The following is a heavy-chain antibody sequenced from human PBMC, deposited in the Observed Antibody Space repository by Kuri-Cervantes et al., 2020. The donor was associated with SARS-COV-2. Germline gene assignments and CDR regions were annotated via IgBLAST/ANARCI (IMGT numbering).Heavy chain of an antibody. CDR2: IYPGESDT. Sequence: KVSRKGSGYTFSNYWIGWVRQMPEKGLEWMGLIYPGESDTRYRPSFQGQVTMSVDKSINTAYLQWSSLRASDTAMYYCARLRFLEWLSPLDYWGQGTLVTVSS. D-gene: IGHD3-3*01. V-gene: IGHV5-51*01. CDR3: ARLRFLEWLSPLDY. J-gene: IGHJ4*02. CDR1: GYTFSNYW.